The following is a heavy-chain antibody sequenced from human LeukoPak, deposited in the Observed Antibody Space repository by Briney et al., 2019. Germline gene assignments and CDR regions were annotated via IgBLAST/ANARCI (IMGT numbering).Heavy chain of an antibody. D-gene: IGHD3-22*01. Sequence: LAGGSLRLSCAASGITFSSYAMSWVRQAPGKGLEWVSAISGSGGSTYYADSVKGRFTISRDNSKNTLYLQMNSLRAEDTAVYYCAKAGVPDMIVVPDFDYWGQGTLVTVSS. V-gene: IGHV3-23*01. J-gene: IGHJ4*02. CDR3: AKAGVPDMIVVPDFDY. CDR1: GITFSSYA. CDR2: ISGSGGST.